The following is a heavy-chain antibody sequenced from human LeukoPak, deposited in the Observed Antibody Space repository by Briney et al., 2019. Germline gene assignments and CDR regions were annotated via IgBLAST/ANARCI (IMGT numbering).Heavy chain of an antibody. Sequence: GASVKVSCKASGYTFTSYAMHWVRQAPGQRLEWMGWINAGNGNTKYSQKFQGRVTITRDTSASTAYMELSSLRSEDTAVYYCARGGGNYDSSGYHHLYWGQGTLVTVSS. V-gene: IGHV1-3*01. CDR3: ARGGGNYDSSGYHHLY. J-gene: IGHJ4*02. CDR2: INAGNGNT. CDR1: GYTFTSYA. D-gene: IGHD3-22*01.